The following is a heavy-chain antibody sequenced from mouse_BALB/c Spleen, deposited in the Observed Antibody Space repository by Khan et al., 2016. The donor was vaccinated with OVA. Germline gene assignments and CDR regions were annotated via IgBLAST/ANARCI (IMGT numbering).Heavy chain of an antibody. Sequence: QVQLQQSGAELVRPGSSVKISCKASGYVFSSYWMNWVKQRPGQGLEWIGQIYPGDGDIKYNGKFKGKVTLTADKSSSTAYMQISSLTSEDSAVYFCARSGYDFFAYWGQGTLVTVSA. CDR2: IYPGDGDI. J-gene: IGHJ3*01. CDR1: GYVFSSYW. V-gene: IGHV1-80*01. D-gene: IGHD2-14*01. CDR3: ARSGYDFFAY.